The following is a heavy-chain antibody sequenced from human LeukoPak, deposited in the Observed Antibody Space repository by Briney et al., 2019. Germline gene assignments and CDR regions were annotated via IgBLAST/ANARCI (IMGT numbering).Heavy chain of an antibody. CDR3: ARACSGGSCYLAAFDM. V-gene: IGHV3-23*01. CDR2: ISGSGGST. Sequence: GGSLRLSCAASGFTFSSYAMSWVRQTPGKGLEWVSGISGSGGSTYYADSVKGRFTISRDNSKNTLFLQMNSLRAEDTAVYYCARACSGGSCYLAAFDMWGRGTMVTVSS. CDR1: GFTFSSYA. J-gene: IGHJ3*02. D-gene: IGHD2-15*01.